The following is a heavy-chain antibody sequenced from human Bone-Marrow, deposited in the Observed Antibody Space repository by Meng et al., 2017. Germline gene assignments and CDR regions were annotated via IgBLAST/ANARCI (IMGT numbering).Heavy chain of an antibody. V-gene: IGHV4-31*03. CDR2: IYYSGST. CDR3: ARGPLSAAGTMGYFQH. J-gene: IGHJ1*01. Sequence: QVQLPESGPGLVKPSQTLSLTCTVSGGSISSGGYYWSWIRQHPGKGLEWIGYIYYSGSTYYNPSLKSRVTISVDTSKNQFSLKLSSVTAADTAVYYCARGPLSAAGTMGYFQHWGQDTLVTVSS. CDR1: GGSISSGGYY. D-gene: IGHD6-13*01.